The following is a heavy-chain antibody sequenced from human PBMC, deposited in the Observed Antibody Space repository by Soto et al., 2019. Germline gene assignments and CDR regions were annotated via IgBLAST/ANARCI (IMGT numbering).Heavy chain of an antibody. Sequence: ASVQVSCQTSGFTSTGDNMHWVRQAPGQGLAWTGWITPNNGDTNYAQNFRGRVTLTRGTAIRPASMELSRLRTDDADDYSCARTKIYYHSSGPIDNWGQGTLVTVS. D-gene: IGHD3-22*01. J-gene: IGHJ4*02. CDR1: GFTSTGDN. CDR3: ARTKIYYHSSGPIDN. V-gene: IGHV1-2*02. CDR2: ITPNNGDT.